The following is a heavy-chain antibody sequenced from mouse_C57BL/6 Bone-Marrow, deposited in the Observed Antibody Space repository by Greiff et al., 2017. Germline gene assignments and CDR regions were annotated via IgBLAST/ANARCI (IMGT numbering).Heavy chain of an antibody. D-gene: IGHD4-1*01. J-gene: IGHJ2*01. CDR2: IDPSASDT. V-gene: IGHV1-69*01. Sequence: VQLQQPGAELVMPGASVKLSCKASGYTFTSYWLHWVKQRPGQGLEWIGAIDPSASDTNYNQQFKGKSTLTVDKSSSTAYMQLSSLASEDAAVNYCARESNWDYFDYWGQGTTLTVSS. CDR3: ARESNWDYFDY. CDR1: GYTFTSYW.